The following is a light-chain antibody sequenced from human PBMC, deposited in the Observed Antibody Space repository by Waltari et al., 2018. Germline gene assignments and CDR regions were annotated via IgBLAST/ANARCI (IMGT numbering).Light chain of an antibody. Sequence: EIVLTQSPGTASLSPGERVTLSCRASQSVGSSSLAWYQQQPGQAPRLAIYRASRRATGIQDRFSGSASGTDFSLTISRLEPEDFAVYFCQQHGTLPATFGQGTKVEIK. CDR3: QQHGTLPAT. CDR1: QSVGSSS. V-gene: IGKV3-20*01. CDR2: RAS. J-gene: IGKJ1*01.